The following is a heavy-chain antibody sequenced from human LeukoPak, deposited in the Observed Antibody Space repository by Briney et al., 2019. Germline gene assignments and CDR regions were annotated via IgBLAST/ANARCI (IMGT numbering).Heavy chain of an antibody. D-gene: IGHD6-19*01. CDR2: VYTSGRT. CDR3: ARDRPGSGPRPVFDY. CDR1: VGSMSTYY. J-gene: IGHJ4*02. Sequence: SETLSVTRTVSVGSMSTYYWSWIRPPAGKGLEWIGRVYTSGRTNYNPSFKSRITMSVGTSKTQFSLKLSSVTAADTAVYYCARDRPGSGPRPVFDYWGQGALVTVSS. V-gene: IGHV4-4*07.